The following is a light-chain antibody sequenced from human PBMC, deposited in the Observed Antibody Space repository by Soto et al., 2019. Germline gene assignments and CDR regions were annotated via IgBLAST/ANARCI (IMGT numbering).Light chain of an antibody. V-gene: IGKV3-20*01. J-gene: IGKJ1*01. CDR2: GAS. CDR1: QGINSSY. Sequence: ETVLTQSPGTLSLSPGERATLSCRASQGINSSYLARYQQKPGQAPSLLIYGASSRATGIPDRFSGSGSGTDFTLTISRLEPEDFAVYYCQQYGNAPITFGQGTKVDIK. CDR3: QQYGNAPIT.